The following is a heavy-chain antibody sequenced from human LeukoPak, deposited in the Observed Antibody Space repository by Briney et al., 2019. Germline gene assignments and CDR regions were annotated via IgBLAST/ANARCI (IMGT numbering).Heavy chain of an antibody. V-gene: IGHV4-4*07. D-gene: IGHD3-3*01. Sequence: SETLSLTCTVSGGSISSYYWSWIRQPAGKGLEWIGRIYRNGRTNYNPSLKSRVTMSVDTSKNQFSLKLASVTAADTAVYYCARAADFWSGSSRWFDPWGQGTLVTVSS. CDR3: ARAADFWSGSSRWFDP. CDR2: IYRNGRT. CDR1: GGSISSYY. J-gene: IGHJ5*02.